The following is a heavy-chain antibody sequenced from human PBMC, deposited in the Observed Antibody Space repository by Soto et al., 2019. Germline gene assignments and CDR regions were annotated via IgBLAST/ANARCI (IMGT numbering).Heavy chain of an antibody. CDR2: IHYSGTT. J-gene: IGHJ4*02. Sequence: QVQLQESGPGLVKPSQTLSVTCTVSGGSISSGGSYWSWIRQHPGKGLEWIGYIHYSGTTYYNPSLKSRVTISIDTPKKQFSLKLSSVTAADTAVYYCARDRDSYGFHDYWGQGTLVTVSS. D-gene: IGHD5-18*01. CDR3: ARDRDSYGFHDY. V-gene: IGHV4-31*03. CDR1: GGSISSGGSY.